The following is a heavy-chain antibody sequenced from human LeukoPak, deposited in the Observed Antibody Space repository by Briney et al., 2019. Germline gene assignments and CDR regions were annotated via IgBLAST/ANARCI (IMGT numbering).Heavy chain of an antibody. J-gene: IGHJ4*02. CDR3: AREGRDLAAAGY. CDR1: GGSISSGSYY. Sequence: SQTLSLTCIVSGGSISSGSYYWSWIRQPAGKGLEWIGRIYTSGSTNYNPSLKSRVTISVDTSKNQFSLKLSSVTAADTAVYYCAREGRDLAAAGYWGQGTLVTVSS. D-gene: IGHD6-13*01. V-gene: IGHV4-61*02. CDR2: IYTSGST.